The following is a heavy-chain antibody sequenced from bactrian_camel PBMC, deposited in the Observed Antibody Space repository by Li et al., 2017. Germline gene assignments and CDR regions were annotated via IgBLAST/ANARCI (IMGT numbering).Heavy chain of an antibody. D-gene: IGHD7*01. J-gene: IGHJ6*01. CDR1: GYTVC. V-gene: IGHV3S6*01. CDR3: VTGPRESFGY. CDR2: IDSDGSSSDGGES. Sequence: HVQLVESGGGSVQAGGSLRLSCAVSGYTVCLAWFRQAPGKGLEWVSTIDSDGSSSDGGESSYGDSVKGRFTISRDNSKNTVYLQMNSLKSEDTALYYCVTGPRESFGYWGQGTQVTVS.